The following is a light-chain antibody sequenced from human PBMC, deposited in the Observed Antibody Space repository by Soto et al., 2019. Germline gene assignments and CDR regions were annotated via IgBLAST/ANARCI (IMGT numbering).Light chain of an antibody. V-gene: IGKV3-20*01. J-gene: IGKJ5*01. Sequence: ETVLTQSPGTLSLSPGERATLSCRASQSVSSSYLAWYQQKPGQAPRLLIYDASSRATGIPDRFSGSGSGTDLTLTISRLEPEDFAVYYCQQYGSSPVTFGQGTRLEIK. CDR2: DAS. CDR3: QQYGSSPVT. CDR1: QSVSSSY.